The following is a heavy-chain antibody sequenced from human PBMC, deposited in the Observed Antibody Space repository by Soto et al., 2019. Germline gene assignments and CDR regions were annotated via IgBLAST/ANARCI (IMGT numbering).Heavy chain of an antibody. V-gene: IGHV1-18*01. CDR1: GYTFTSYG. Sequence: ASVKVSCKASGYTFTSYGISWVRQAPGQGLEWMGWISAYNGNTNYAQKLQGRVTMTTDTSTSTAYMELRSLRSDDTAVYYCARVLLRSTIFGVVIPDWLDPWGQGTLVTFSS. CDR2: ISAYNGNT. D-gene: IGHD3-3*01. CDR3: ARVLLRSTIFGVVIPDWLDP. J-gene: IGHJ5*02.